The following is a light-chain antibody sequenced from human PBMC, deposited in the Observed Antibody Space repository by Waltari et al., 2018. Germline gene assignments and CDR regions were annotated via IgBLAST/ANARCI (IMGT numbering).Light chain of an antibody. Sequence: QSVLTQPPSVSGAPGQGVTISCTGSSSNFGSGYNVHWYQQLPGTAPKLLIYDNNNRPSGVPDRFSGSKSGTSASLAITGLQAEDEADYYCQSYDSSLSDVVFGGGTKLTVL. CDR3: QSYDSSLSDVV. J-gene: IGLJ2*01. CDR2: DNN. V-gene: IGLV1-40*01. CDR1: SSNFGSGYN.